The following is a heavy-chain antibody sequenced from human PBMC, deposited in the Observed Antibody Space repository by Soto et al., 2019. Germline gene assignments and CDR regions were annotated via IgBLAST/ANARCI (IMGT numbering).Heavy chain of an antibody. CDR3: ASTSGYGYFDY. CDR2: ISYDGSNK. V-gene: IGHV3-30-3*01. D-gene: IGHD5-12*01. J-gene: IGHJ4*02. CDR1: GFTFSSYA. Sequence: GGSLRLSCAASGFTFSSYAMHWVRQAPGKGLEWVAVISYDGSNKYYADSVKGRFTISRDNSKNTLYLQMNSLRAEDTAVYYCASTSGYGYFDYWGQGTLVTVSS.